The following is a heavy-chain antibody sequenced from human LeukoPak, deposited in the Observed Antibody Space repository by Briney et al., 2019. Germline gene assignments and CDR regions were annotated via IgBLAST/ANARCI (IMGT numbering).Heavy chain of an antibody. D-gene: IGHD5-12*01. V-gene: IGHV4-4*07. CDR2: IYTSGSI. J-gene: IGHJ6*03. Sequence: PSETLSLTCTVSGVSISTYYWSWIRQPAGKGLEWIGRIYTSGSIKYNPSLKSRVTMSIDKTKNQLSLKVTPVTAADTAVYFCARGRLRGLVASITDYMDVWGKGTTVTVSS. CDR3: ARGRLRGLVASITDYMDV. CDR1: GVSISTYY.